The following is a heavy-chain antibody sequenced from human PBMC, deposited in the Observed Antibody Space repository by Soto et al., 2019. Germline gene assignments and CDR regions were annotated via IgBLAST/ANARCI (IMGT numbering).Heavy chain of an antibody. CDR1: GYTFTGYY. D-gene: IGHD4-17*01. CDR3: ARADGDYLQSWFDP. Sequence: QVQLVQSGAEVKKPGASVKVSCKASGYTFTGYYMHWVRQAPGQGLEWMGWINPNSGGTNYAQKLQGRVTMTRDTSISTAYMELSRLRSDDMAVYYCARADGDYLQSWFDPWGQGTLVTVSS. CDR2: INPNSGGT. V-gene: IGHV1-2*02. J-gene: IGHJ5*02.